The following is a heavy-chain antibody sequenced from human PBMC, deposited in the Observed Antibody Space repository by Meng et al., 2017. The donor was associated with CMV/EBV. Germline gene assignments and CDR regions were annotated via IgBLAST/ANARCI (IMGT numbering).Heavy chain of an antibody. Sequence: GESLKISCTASGFTFGDYAMSWVRQAPGKGLEWVGFIRSKAYGGTTEYAASVKGRFTISRDDSKSIAYLQMNSLKPEDTAVYYCTRDADRYCSSTSCVPFNYWGQGTLVTVSS. J-gene: IGHJ4*02. CDR3: TRDADRYCSSTSCVPFNY. D-gene: IGHD2-2*01. CDR1: GFTFGDYA. V-gene: IGHV3-49*04. CDR2: IRSKAYGGTT.